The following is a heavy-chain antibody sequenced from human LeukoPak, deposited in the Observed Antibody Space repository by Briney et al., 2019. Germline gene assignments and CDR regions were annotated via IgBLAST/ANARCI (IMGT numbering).Heavy chain of an antibody. CDR2: INHSGST. J-gene: IGHJ6*03. D-gene: IGHD2-15*01. V-gene: IGHV4-34*01. Sequence: SETLSLTCAVYGGSFSGYYWSWIRQPPGKGLEWMGEINHSGSTNYNPSLKNRVTISVDTSMTKFSLKLGSVPAADTAVYYCARTRRSVVVVAANVFHYYYYMDVWGKGTTVTVSS. CDR3: ARTRRSVVVVAANVFHYYYYMDV. CDR1: GGSFSGYY.